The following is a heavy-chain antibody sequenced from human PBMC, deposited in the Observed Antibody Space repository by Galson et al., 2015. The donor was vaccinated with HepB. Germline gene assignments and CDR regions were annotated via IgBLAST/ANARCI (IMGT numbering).Heavy chain of an antibody. V-gene: IGHV3-11*01. Sequence: SLRLSCAASGSIFSGYYMSWIRQTPAKGLEWISSISNDGNTVKYADSVKGRFTISRDNARNSLSLQMNSLRVEDTAIYYCARDARWFDPWGQGTLVTVSS. J-gene: IGHJ5*02. CDR1: GSIFSGYY. CDR2: ISNDGNTV. CDR3: ARDARWFDP.